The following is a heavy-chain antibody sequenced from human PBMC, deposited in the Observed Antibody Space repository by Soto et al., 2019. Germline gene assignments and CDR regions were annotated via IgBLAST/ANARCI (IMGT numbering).Heavy chain of an antibody. CDR2: IYYSGST. CDR3: ARQAREWLVPIYYYMDV. V-gene: IGHV4-59*01. J-gene: IGHJ6*03. Sequence: NPSETLSLTCTVSGGSISSYYWSWIRQPPGKGLEWIGYIYYSGSTNYNPSLKSRVTISVDTSKNQFSLKLSSVTAADTAVYYCARQAREWLVPIYYYMDVWGKGTTVTVS. D-gene: IGHD6-19*01. CDR1: GGSISSYY.